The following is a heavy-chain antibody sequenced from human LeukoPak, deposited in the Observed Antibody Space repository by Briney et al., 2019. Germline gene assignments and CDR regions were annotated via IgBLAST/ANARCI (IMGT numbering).Heavy chain of an antibody. CDR3: ARTRIAVAGRDWFDP. CDR1: GGSISSSSYY. CDR2: IYYSGST. V-gene: IGHV4-39*01. D-gene: IGHD6-19*01. Sequence: SETLSLTCTVSGGSISSSSYYWGWIRQPPGKGLEWIGSIYYSGSTYYNPSLKSRVTISVDTSKNQFSLKLSSVTAADTAVYYCARTRIAVAGRDWFDPWGQGTLVTVSS. J-gene: IGHJ5*02.